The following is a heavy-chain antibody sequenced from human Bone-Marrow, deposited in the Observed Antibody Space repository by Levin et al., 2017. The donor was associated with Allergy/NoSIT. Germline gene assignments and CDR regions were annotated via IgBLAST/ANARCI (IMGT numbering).Heavy chain of an antibody. D-gene: IGHD4-17*01. Sequence: QPGESLKISCAASGFTFSRYWMHWVRQAPGKGLEWVSRTNEDGSIKTYADSVKDRFTISRDNVKNTLYLQMNSLRAEDTAVYYCARDLYGADDYWGQGTLVTVSS. J-gene: IGHJ4*02. V-gene: IGHV3-74*01. CDR2: TNEDGSIK. CDR3: ARDLYGADDY. CDR1: GFTFSRYW.